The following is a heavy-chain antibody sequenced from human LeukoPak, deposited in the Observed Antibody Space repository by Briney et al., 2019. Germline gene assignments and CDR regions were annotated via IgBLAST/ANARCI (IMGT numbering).Heavy chain of an antibody. CDR2: MSPQTGTT. CDR3: AATFSNSWLRANWFDP. D-gene: IGHD5-12*01. J-gene: IGHJ5*02. CDR1: GYVFVDHD. V-gene: IGHV1-8*03. Sequence: ASVKVSCKASGYVFVDHDINWVRQAPGQGLEWMGWMSPQTGTTGYAQQFQGRLSFTRDASVTTAYMEVSSLRTDDTAVYYCAATFSNSWLRANWFDPWGQGTLITVSS.